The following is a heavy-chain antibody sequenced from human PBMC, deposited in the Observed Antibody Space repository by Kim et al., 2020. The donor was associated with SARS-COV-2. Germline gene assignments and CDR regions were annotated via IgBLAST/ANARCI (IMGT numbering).Heavy chain of an antibody. CDR2: IGASGGDT. CDR3: AKGGGGYLDY. J-gene: IGHJ4*02. V-gene: IGHV3-23*01. CDR1: GFMFNNYG. Sequence: GGSLRLSCAASGFMFNNYGMTWVRQAPGKGLEWVSTIGASGGDTYYPDYVRGRFTISRDNSRNTLYVQMNSLRADDTAVYYCAKGGGGYLDYWGQGTRGT. D-gene: IGHD2-15*01.